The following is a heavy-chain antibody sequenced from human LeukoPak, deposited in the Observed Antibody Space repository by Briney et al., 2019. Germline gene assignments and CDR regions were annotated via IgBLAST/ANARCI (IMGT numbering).Heavy chain of an antibody. V-gene: IGHV3-23*01. D-gene: IGHD4-17*01. CDR1: GFTFSSYA. Sequence: GGSLRLSCAASGFTFSSYAMSWVRQAPGKGLEWVSAISGSGGSTYYADSVKGRFTISRDNSKNTLYLQMNSLRAEDTAVYYCAKMGGVDYGDYIGIQHWGQGTLVTVSS. CDR3: AKMGGVDYGDYIGIQH. CDR2: ISGSGGST. J-gene: IGHJ1*01.